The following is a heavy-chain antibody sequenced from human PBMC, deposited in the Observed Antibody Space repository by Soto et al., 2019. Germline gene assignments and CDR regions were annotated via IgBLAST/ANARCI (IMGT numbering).Heavy chain of an antibody. CDR2: ISAYNGNT. CDR3: ARVRGTGLTWFDP. J-gene: IGHJ5*02. CDR1: GYTISIYG. D-gene: IGHD3-16*01. Sequence: ASVNVSCKTSGYTISIYGISWVRQAPGQGLEWMGWISAYNGNTNYAHSLQGRVTMTTDTSTSTAYMELRSLRSDDTAVYYCARVRGTGLTWFDPWGQGTLVTVSS. V-gene: IGHV1-18*01.